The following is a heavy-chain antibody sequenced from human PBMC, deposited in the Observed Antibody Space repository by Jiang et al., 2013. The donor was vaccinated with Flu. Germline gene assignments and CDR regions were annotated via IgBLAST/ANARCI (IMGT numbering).Heavy chain of an antibody. CDR2: IYYSGST. V-gene: IGHV4-39*01. Sequence: LEWIGNIYYSGSTYYNPSLKNRVTISVDTSKNQFSLKLSSVTAADTAVYYCARHARSLPEYSYYYGMDVWGQGTTVTVSS. CDR3: ARHARSLPEYSYYYGMDV. J-gene: IGHJ6*02. D-gene: IGHD6-13*01.